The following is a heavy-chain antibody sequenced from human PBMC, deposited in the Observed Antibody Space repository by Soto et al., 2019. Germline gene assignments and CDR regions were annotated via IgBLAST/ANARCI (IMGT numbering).Heavy chain of an antibody. CDR2: INTDSNTI. CDR3: ARDMGGRARAIDY. Sequence: GGSLRLSCAASGFTFSRNNMNWVRLTPGKGLEWLSYINTDSNTIYYADSVKGRFTIFRDNAKNSLFLQMNSLRDEDTAVYYCARDMGGRARAIDYWGQGALVTVSS. CDR1: GFTFSRNN. V-gene: IGHV3-48*02. D-gene: IGHD1-26*01. J-gene: IGHJ4*02.